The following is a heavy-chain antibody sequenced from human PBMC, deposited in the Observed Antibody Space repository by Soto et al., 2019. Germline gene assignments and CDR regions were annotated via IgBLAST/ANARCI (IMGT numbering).Heavy chain of an antibody. CDR3: GSSVWFGELLSESPFDY. Sequence: ASVKVSCKASGGTFSSYAISWVRQAPGQGLEWMGGIIPIFGTANYAQKFQGRVTITADESTSTAYMELSSLRSEDTAVYYCGSSVWFGELLSESPFDYWGQGTLVTVSS. CDR1: GGTFSSYA. CDR2: IIPIFGTA. V-gene: IGHV1-69*13. J-gene: IGHJ4*02. D-gene: IGHD3-10*01.